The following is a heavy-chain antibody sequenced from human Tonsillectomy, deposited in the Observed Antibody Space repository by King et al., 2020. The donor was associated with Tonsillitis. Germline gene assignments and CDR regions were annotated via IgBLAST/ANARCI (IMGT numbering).Heavy chain of an antibody. J-gene: IGHJ4*02. Sequence: ITLQESGPTLVKPTQTLTLTCTFSGFSLSTSGVGVGWIRQPPGKALEWLALIYWNDDKRYSPSLKTRLTITKDTSKNQVVLTMTNMDPVDTATYYCAHYKTYYYDSSGYYLSSSPLFCFDYWGQGTLVTVSS. CDR2: IYWNDDK. V-gene: IGHV2-5*01. D-gene: IGHD3-22*01. CDR3: AHYKTYYYDSSGYYLSSSPLFCFDY. CDR1: GFSLSTSGVG.